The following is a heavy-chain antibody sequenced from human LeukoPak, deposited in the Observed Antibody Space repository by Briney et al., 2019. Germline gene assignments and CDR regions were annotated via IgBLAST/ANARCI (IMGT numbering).Heavy chain of an antibody. CDR3: AKTQGYYDA. CDR1: GFTFINYA. D-gene: IGHD2-15*01. V-gene: IGHV3-23*01. CDR2: IYGSDDKT. Sequence: GGSLRLSFVASGFTFINYAISWVRQAPGKGLELVSGIYGSDDKTVYGDAVKGRFPISRDNSKNTLYLQMNSLRADDPAVYYCAKTQGYYDAWGQGALVSVSS. J-gene: IGHJ5*02.